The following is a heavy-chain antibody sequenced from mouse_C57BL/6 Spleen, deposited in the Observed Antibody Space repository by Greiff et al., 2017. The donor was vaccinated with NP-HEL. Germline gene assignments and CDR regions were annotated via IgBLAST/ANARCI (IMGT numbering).Heavy chain of an antibody. Sequence: EVQLQQSGAELVRPGASVKLSCTASGFNIKDDYMHWVKQRPEQGLEWIGWIDPENGDTEYASKFQGKATITADTSSNTAYLQLSSLTSEDTAVYYCTTEHYYAMDYWGQGTSVNVSS. CDR2: IDPENGDT. V-gene: IGHV14-4*01. CDR1: GFNIKDDY. J-gene: IGHJ4*01. CDR3: TTEHYYAMDY.